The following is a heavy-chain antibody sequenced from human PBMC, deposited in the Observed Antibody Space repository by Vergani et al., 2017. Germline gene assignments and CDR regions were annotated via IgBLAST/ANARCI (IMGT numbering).Heavy chain of an antibody. CDR2: IRYDGSRR. CDR3: ARLSYDTTPYLQGGYDC. J-gene: IGHJ4*02. V-gene: IGHV3-33*08. CDR1: GFTFSNSA. Sequence: VHLLESGGGQVEAGGSLRLSCVASGFTFSNSAMSWVRQTSGKGLEWVAFIRYDGSRRDYGESVKGRFTISRDNSKNMLYLQMNSLRAEDTAVYYCARLSYDTTPYLQGGYDCWGQGTLVSVSS. D-gene: IGHD3-22*01.